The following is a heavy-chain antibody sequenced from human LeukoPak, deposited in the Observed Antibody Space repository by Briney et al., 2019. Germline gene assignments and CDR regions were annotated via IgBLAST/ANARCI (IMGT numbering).Heavy chain of an antibody. CDR1: GFTFSSYS. J-gene: IGHJ4*02. CDR3: ARVPQYSGSYGQGS. V-gene: IGHV3-21*01. D-gene: IGHD1-26*01. Sequence: KPGGSLRLSCAASGFTFSSYSMNWVRQAPGKGLEWVSSISSSSSYIYYADSVKVRFTISRDNAKNSLYLQMNSLRAEDTAVYYCARVPQYSGSYGQGSWGQGTLVTVSS. CDR2: ISSSSSYI.